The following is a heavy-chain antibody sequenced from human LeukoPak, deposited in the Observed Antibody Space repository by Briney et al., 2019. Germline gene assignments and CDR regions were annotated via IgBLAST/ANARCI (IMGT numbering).Heavy chain of an antibody. D-gene: IGHD6-6*01. CDR2: INPNSGGT. CDR1: GFTFSSHA. J-gene: IGHJ6*02. V-gene: IGHV1-2*06. Sequence: GRSLRLSCAASGFTFSSHAMHWVRQAPGQGLEWMGRINPNSGGTNYAQKFQGRVTMTRDTSISTAYMELSRLRSDDTAVYYCARDPDEWHSSLDVDYYYYGMDVWGQGTAVTVSS. CDR3: ARDPDEWHSSLDVDYYYYGMDV.